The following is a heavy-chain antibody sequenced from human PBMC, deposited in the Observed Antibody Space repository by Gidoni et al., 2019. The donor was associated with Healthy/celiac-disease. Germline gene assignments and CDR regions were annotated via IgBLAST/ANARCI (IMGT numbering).Heavy chain of an antibody. CDR3: TTAMTYYDYVWGSYRFGAFDY. D-gene: IGHD3-16*02. V-gene: IGHV3-15*01. J-gene: IGHJ4*02. CDR2: IKSKTDGGTT. Sequence: PGKGLEWVGRIKSKTDGGTTDYAAPVKGRFTISRDDSKNTLYLQMNSLKTEDTAVYYCTTAMTYYDYVWGSYRFGAFDYWGQGTLVTVSS.